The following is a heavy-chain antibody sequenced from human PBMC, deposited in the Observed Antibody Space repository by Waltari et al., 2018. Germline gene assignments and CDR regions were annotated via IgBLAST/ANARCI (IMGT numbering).Heavy chain of an antibody. Sequence: QLQLQESGPGLVKPSETLSLSCTVSGDSISRSDYYWGWIRQPPGKGLEWIGSVDDSGNSNYNPSLKSRVDISTDTSKNQLSLRLTSVTAADSAVYHCARQRPAALVAWFDSWGQGTPVIVSS. V-gene: IGHV4-39*07. D-gene: IGHD2-2*01. CDR1: GDSISRSDYY. CDR3: ARQRPAALVAWFDS. J-gene: IGHJ5*01. CDR2: VDDSGNS.